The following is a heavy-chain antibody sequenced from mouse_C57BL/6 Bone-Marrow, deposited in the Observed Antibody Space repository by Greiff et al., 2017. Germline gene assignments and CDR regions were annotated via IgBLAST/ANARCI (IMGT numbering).Heavy chain of an antibody. CDR1: GYSITSGYY. J-gene: IGHJ1*03. V-gene: IGHV3-6*01. CDR3: AREDYWYFDV. CDR2: ISYDGSN. Sequence: EVKLQESGPGLVKPSQSLSLTCSVTGYSITSGYYWNWIRQFPGNKLEWMGYISYDGSNNYNPSLKNRIPITRDTSKNQFFLKLNSVTTEDTATYYCAREDYWYFDVWGTGTTVTVSS.